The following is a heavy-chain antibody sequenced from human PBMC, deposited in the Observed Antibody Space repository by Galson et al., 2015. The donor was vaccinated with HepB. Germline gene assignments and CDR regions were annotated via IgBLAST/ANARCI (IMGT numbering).Heavy chain of an antibody. CDR2: ISYDGSNK. J-gene: IGHJ4*02. D-gene: IGHD5-18*01. CDR3: ARDSGYSYGLSQSYYFDY. V-gene: IGHV3-30*04. CDR1: GFTFSSYA. Sequence: SLRLSCAASGFTFSSYAMHWVRQAPGKGLEWVAVISYDGSNKYYADSVKGRFTISRDNSKNTLYLQMNSLRAEDTAVYYCARDSGYSYGLSQSYYFDYWGQGTLVTVSS.